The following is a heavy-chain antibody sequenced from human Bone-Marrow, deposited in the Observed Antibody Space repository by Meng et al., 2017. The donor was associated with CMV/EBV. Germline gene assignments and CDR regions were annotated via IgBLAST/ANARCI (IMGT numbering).Heavy chain of an antibody. CDR3: VTAHRGTFGGVP. CDR2: IRNKTDGGTI. J-gene: IGHJ5*02. CDR1: GFTFSNAW. V-gene: IGHV3-15*01. D-gene: IGHD3-16*01. Sequence: GESLKISCAASGFTFSNAWMSWVRQVPGKGLEWVGRIRNKTDGGTIDYVAPVKGRFTIFRDDSKNTLFLQMNSLNIEDTGVYYCVTAHRGTFGGVPWGRGTLVTVSS.